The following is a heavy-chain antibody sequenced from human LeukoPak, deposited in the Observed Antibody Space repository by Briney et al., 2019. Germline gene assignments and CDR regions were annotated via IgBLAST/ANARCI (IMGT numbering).Heavy chain of an antibody. J-gene: IGHJ4*02. Sequence: PSETLSLTCSVSGVSISSTTYYWAWIRQPPGKGLEWLGTIYYTGSTYYNPSLKSRVTISVDTSKNQFSLKLISVTAADAAVYYCASHGEMAVITHLDYWGQGTLLTVSS. CDR2: IYYTGST. D-gene: IGHD5-24*01. V-gene: IGHV4-39*01. CDR1: GVSISSTTYY. CDR3: ASHGEMAVITHLDY.